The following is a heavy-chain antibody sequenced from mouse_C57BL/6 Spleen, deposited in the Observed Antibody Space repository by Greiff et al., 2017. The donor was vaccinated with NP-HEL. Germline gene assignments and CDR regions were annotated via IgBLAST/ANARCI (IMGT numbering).Heavy chain of an antibody. Sequence: QVQLKQPGAELVKPGASVKLSCKASGYTFISYWMNWVKQRPGQGLEWIGMIHPNSGSTNYNEKFKSQATLTVDKSSSTAYMQLSSLTSEDSAVYSCARRELGDYWGQGTTLTVSS. CDR1: GYTFISYW. CDR2: IHPNSGST. V-gene: IGHV1-64*01. CDR3: ARRELGDY. D-gene: IGHD4-1*01. J-gene: IGHJ2*01.